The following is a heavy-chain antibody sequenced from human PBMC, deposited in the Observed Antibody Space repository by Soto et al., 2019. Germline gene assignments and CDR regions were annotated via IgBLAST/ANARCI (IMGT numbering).Heavy chain of an antibody. CDR3: VKQAHGLDGVAFDY. V-gene: IGHV3-64D*06. Sequence: GGSLRLSCSASGFIFSESTIYWVRQVPGKGLEAISAVSTSGRSTYYADSVKDRFTISRDNSKNTLFLQMGSLRPEDTAIYYCVKQAHGLDGVAFDYWGQGTQVTAPQ. CDR1: GFIFSEST. CDR2: VSTSGRST. D-gene: IGHD2-15*01. J-gene: IGHJ4*02.